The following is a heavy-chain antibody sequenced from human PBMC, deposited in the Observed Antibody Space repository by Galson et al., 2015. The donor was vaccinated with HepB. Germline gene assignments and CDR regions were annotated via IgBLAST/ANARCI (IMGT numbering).Heavy chain of an antibody. CDR1: GYTFTSYD. D-gene: IGHD3-3*01. CDR2: MNPNSGNT. J-gene: IGHJ6*03. CDR3: ARRSVRFLEWSYYYYYMDV. V-gene: IGHV1-8*01. Sequence: SVKVSCKASGYTFTSYDINWVRQATGQGLEWMGWMNPNSGNTGYAQKFQGRVTMTRNTSISTAYMELSSLRSQDTAVYYCARRSVRFLEWSYYYYYMDVWGKGTTVTVSS.